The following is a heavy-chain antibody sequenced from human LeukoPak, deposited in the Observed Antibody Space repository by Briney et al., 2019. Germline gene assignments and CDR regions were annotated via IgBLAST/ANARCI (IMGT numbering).Heavy chain of an antibody. CDR3: AGPAGTYWYFDL. CDR1: GGSISSSNYY. CDR2: IYYSGNT. Sequence: SETLSLTCTVSGGSISSSNYYWGWIRQPPGKGLEWIGSIYYSGNTYYNPSLKSRVTMSVDTSKNHFSLKVNSVTAADTAVYYCAGPAGTYWYFDLWGRGTLVTVSS. J-gene: IGHJ2*01. V-gene: IGHV4-39*07. D-gene: IGHD1-26*01.